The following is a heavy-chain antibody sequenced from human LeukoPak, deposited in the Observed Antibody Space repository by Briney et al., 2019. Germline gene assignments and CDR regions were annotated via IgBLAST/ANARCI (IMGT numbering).Heavy chain of an antibody. CDR3: ARDCSGGTCSSFWFDP. CDR1: GYTLRNYA. CDR2: ITAYNGNT. Sequence: RASVKVSCKASGYTLRNYAITWVRQAPGQGLEWMGWITAYNGNTNYAQKFQGRVTMTTDTSTTTAYMELRNLKSDDTAVYYCARDCSGGTCSSFWFDPWGQGTLVTVSS. D-gene: IGHD2-15*01. J-gene: IGHJ5*02. V-gene: IGHV1-18*01.